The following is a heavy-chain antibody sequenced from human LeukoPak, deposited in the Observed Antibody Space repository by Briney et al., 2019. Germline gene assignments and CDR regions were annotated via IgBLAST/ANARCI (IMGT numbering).Heavy chain of an antibody. Sequence: GGSLRLSCAASGFTFSSYNMNWVRQAPGKGLEWVSFISNTGSYTYYTDSLKGLFTISRDNAKNSMYLQMNSLRAEDTAVYYCARHGYDGFDMWGQGTMVTVSS. CDR3: ARHGYDGFDM. V-gene: IGHV3-21*01. J-gene: IGHJ3*02. D-gene: IGHD6-13*01. CDR1: GFTFSSYN. CDR2: ISNTGSYT.